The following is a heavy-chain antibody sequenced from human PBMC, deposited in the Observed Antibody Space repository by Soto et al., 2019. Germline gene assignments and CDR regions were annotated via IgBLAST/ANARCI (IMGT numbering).Heavy chain of an antibody. V-gene: IGHV2-5*02. Sequence: QITLKESGPTLVKPTQTLTLTCIFSGFSLSTSGVGVGWIRQPPGKALEWLALIYWDDDKRSSPSLRSRLSITKDTSKNQVVLTMTNMDPVDTATYHCIQSRCGGDCLKSYASHYYYGMDVWGQGTTVTVSS. J-gene: IGHJ6*02. CDR3: IQSRCGGDCLKSYASHYYYGMDV. CDR2: IYWDDDK. CDR1: GFSLSTSGVG. D-gene: IGHD2-21*02.